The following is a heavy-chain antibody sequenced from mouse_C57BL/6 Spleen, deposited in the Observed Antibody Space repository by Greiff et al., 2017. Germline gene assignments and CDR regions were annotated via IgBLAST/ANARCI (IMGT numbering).Heavy chain of an antibody. J-gene: IGHJ1*03. V-gene: IGHV1-55*01. CDR3: ARATVYYGSSYGYCDV. D-gene: IGHD1-1*01. CDR1: GYTFTSYW. Sequence: QVQLKQPGAELVKPGASVKMSCKASGYTFTSYWITWVKQRPGQGLEWIGDIYPGSGSTNYNEKFKSKATLTVDTSSSTAYMQLSSLTSEDSAVYYCARATVYYGSSYGYCDVWGTGTTVTVSS. CDR2: IYPGSGST.